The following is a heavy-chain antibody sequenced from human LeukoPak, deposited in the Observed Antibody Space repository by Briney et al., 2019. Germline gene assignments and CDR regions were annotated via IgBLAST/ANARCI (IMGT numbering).Heavy chain of an antibody. Sequence: SQTLSLTCAISGDSVSSNSAVWNWIMQSPSRGLEWLGRTYYRSKRSNNYAVSVKSRIIINPDTSENQFSLQLNSVTPEDTAVYYCARGDQAFDYWGQGTLVTVPS. D-gene: IGHD2-2*01. CDR3: ARGDQAFDY. V-gene: IGHV6-1*01. CDR1: GDSVSSNSAV. CDR2: TYYRSKRSN. J-gene: IGHJ4*02.